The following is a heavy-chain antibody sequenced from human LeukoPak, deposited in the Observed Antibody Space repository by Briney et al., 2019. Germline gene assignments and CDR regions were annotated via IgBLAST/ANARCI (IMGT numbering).Heavy chain of an antibody. CDR1: GLSISANS. D-gene: IGHD3-3*01. V-gene: IGHV4-59*12. Sequence: SETLSLTCTVSGLSISANSWSWIRQPPGKGLEWIGYIYNSVTTNYNPSLTSRVTISVDTSKNQLSLKLSSVTAADTAVYYCARAFTIFGVVIRYYFDYWGQGTLVTVSS. J-gene: IGHJ4*02. CDR2: IYNSVTT. CDR3: ARAFTIFGVVIRYYFDY.